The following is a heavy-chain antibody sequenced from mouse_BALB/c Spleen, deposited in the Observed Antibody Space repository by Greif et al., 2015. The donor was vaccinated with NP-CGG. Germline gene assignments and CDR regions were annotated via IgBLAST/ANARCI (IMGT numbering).Heavy chain of an antibody. J-gene: IGHJ3*01. D-gene: IGHD1-2*01. CDR3: NARTTASSWFAY. V-gene: IGHV14-4*02. CDR2: IDPENGDT. CDR1: GLNIKDYY. Sequence: VQLQQPGAELVRSGASVKLSCAASGLNIKDYYMHWVKQRPEQGREWIGWIDPENGDTEYAPKFQGKATMTADTSSNTAYLQLSSLTSEDTAVYYCNARTTASSWFAYWGQGTLVTVSA.